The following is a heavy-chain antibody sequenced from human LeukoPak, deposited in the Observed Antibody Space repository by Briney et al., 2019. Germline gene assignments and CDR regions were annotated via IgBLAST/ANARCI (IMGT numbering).Heavy chain of an antibody. D-gene: IGHD3-10*01. Sequence: GGSLRHSCAASGFTVSSNYMSWVRQAPGKGLEGVSVIYSGGSTYYADSVKGRFTISRDNSKNTLYLQMNSLRAEDTAVYYCARDLTLPLSGSGSYRDYWGQGTLVTVSS. CDR1: GFTVSSNY. V-gene: IGHV3-66*01. J-gene: IGHJ4*02. CDR3: ARDLTLPLSGSGSYRDY. CDR2: IYSGGST.